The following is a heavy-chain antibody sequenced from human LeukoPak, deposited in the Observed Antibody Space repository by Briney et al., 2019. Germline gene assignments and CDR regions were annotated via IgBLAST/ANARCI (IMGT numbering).Heavy chain of an antibody. Sequence: GASVKVSCKASGYTFTSYGISWVRQAPRQGLEWMGWISAYNGNTNYAQKLQGRVTMTTDTSTSTAYMELRSLRSDDTAVYYCARDLDIVVVPAASPDAFDIWGQGTMVTVSS. CDR1: GYTFTSYG. CDR3: ARDLDIVVVPAASPDAFDI. D-gene: IGHD2-2*01. V-gene: IGHV1-18*04. J-gene: IGHJ3*02. CDR2: ISAYNGNT.